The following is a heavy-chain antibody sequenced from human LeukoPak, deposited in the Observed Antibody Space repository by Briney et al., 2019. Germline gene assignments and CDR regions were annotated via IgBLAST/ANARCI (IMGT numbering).Heavy chain of an antibody. CDR3: ARDRGVTHWYFDL. Sequence: SETLSLTCAVYGGSFSGYYWSWIRQPPGKGLEWIGEINHSGSTNYNPSLKSRVTISVDTSKNQFSLKLSSVTAADTAVYYCARDRGVTHWYFDLWGRGTLVTVSS. D-gene: IGHD4-23*01. CDR1: GGSFSGYY. V-gene: IGHV4-34*01. J-gene: IGHJ2*01. CDR2: INHSGST.